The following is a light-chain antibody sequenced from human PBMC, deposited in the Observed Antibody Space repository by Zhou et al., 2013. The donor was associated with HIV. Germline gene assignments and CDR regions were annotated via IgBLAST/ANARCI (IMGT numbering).Light chain of an antibody. CDR1: QDIRNY. CDR3: QQSYSALIT. CDR2: DAS. Sequence: DIQMTQSPSSLSASVGDRVTITCQASQDIRNYLNWYQQRPGGAPKLLIYDASKLNTGVPSRFSGGGSGTDFTLTISSLQPEDFATYYCQQSYSALITFGQGTRLDIK. V-gene: IGKV1-39*01. J-gene: IGKJ5*01.